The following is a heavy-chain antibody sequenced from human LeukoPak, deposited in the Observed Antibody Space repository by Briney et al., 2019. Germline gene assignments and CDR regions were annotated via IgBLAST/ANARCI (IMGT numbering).Heavy chain of an antibody. Sequence: ASVKVSCKASGYTFTSYAISWVRQAPGQGLEWMGGIIPIFGTANYAQKFQGRVTITADKSTSTAYMELSSLRSEDTAVYYCARSPPPYYYDSSGPSFDYWGQGTLVTVSS. CDR3: ARSPPPYYYDSSGPSFDY. J-gene: IGHJ4*02. CDR1: GYTFTSYA. V-gene: IGHV1-69*06. CDR2: IIPIFGTA. D-gene: IGHD3-22*01.